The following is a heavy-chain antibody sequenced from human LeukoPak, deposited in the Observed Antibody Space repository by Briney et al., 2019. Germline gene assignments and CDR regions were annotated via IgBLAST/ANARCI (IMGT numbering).Heavy chain of an antibody. CDR1: GGSISSSSHY. Sequence: SETLSLTCTVSGGSISSSSHYWGWIRQPPGKGLEWIGSIYYSGITYYNPSLRSRVTITVDTSKNQFSLKLSSVTATDTAVYYCHFKYCSSSTCFYYFDYWGQGTLVTVSS. CDR3: HFKYCSSSTCFYYFDY. V-gene: IGHV4-39*01. J-gene: IGHJ4*02. D-gene: IGHD2-2*01. CDR2: IYYSGIT.